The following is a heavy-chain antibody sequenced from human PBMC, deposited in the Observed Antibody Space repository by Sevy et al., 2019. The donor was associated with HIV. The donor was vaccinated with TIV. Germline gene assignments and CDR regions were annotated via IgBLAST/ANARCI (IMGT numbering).Heavy chain of an antibody. Sequence: GGSLRLSCAASGFTFSSYAMHWVRQAPGKGLEWVAVISYAGSNKYYADSVKGRFTISRDNSKNTLYLQMNSLRAEDTAVYYCAREYMVGGPGGYWGQGTLVTVSS. V-gene: IGHV3-30-3*01. CDR1: GFTFSSYA. D-gene: IGHD1-26*01. CDR2: ISYAGSNK. J-gene: IGHJ4*02. CDR3: AREYMVGGPGGY.